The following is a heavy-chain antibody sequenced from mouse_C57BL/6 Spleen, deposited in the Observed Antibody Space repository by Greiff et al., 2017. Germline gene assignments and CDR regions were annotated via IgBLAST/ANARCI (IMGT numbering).Heavy chain of an antibody. V-gene: IGHV5-17*01. J-gene: IGHJ1*03. D-gene: IGHD1-1*02. Sequence: EVKLVESGGGLVKPGGSLKLSCAASGFTFSDYGMHWVRQAPEKGLEWVAYISSGSSTIYYADTVKGRFTISRDNAKNTLFLQMTSLRSEDTAMYYCARRRTYGWYFDVWGTGTTVTVSS. CDR3: ARRRTYGWYFDV. CDR2: ISSGSSTI. CDR1: GFTFSDYG.